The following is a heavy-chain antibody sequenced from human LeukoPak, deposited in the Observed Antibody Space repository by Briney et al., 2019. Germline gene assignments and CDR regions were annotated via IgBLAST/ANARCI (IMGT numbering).Heavy chain of an antibody. CDR2: IYYRGST. CDR1: GGSLSSYY. Sequence: SGTLSLTGTVSGGSLSSYYWSWIRQPPGKGLEGIGYIYYRGSTNYNPSLKSRVTISVDTSKNQFSLKLSSVTAADTAVYYCARLENRDYYYYGMDVWGKGTTVTVSS. V-gene: IGHV4-59*01. D-gene: IGHD3-3*01. J-gene: IGHJ6*04. CDR3: ARLENRDYYYYGMDV.